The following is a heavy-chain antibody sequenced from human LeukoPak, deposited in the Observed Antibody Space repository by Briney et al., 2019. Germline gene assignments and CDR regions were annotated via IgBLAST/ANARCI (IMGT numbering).Heavy chain of an antibody. J-gene: IGHJ5*02. CDR2: ITGRGDHT. D-gene: IGHD1-26*01. CDR1: GFSFSSYA. V-gene: IGHV3-23*01. CDR3: AKGLGLAIVSTLDR. Sequence: GGSLRLSCVVSGFSFSSYAMTWVRQAPGKGLEWDSGITGRGDHTYYADSAKGRFTISRDNFKNTVFLEMNSLRDEDTAVYYCAKGLGLAIVSTLDRWGQGTLVTVSS.